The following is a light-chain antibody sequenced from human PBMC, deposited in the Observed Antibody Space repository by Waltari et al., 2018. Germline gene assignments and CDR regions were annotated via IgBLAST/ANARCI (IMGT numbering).Light chain of an antibody. V-gene: IGLV2-14*03. Sequence: QSALTQTASVPGSLGQSITNPCTGTYSDVGRYHYVCWYQQHPGKAPKLVIFDVSNRPSGVSYRFSGSKSGNTASLTISGLQFEDEADYYCCSYAGNYVWVFGGGTRLTVL. CDR3: CSYAGNYVWV. CDR1: YSDVGRYHY. J-gene: IGLJ3*02. CDR2: DVS.